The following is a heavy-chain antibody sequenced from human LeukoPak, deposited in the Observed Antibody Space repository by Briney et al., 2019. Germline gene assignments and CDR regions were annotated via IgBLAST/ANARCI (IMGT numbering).Heavy chain of an antibody. Sequence: SETLSLTCTVSGGSISGYYWSWIRQPPGKGLEWIGDVYFSGSTNYNPSLKSRVTISVDTSKSQFSLQLSSVTAADTAVYYCAREGDGYYDSSGKLDYWGQGTLVTVSS. D-gene: IGHD3-22*01. CDR2: VYFSGST. J-gene: IGHJ4*02. CDR1: GGSISGYY. V-gene: IGHV4-59*12. CDR3: AREGDGYYDSSGKLDY.